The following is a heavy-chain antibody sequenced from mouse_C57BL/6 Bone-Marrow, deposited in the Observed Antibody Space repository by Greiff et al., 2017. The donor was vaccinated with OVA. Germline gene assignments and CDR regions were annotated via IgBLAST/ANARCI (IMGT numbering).Heavy chain of an antibody. Sequence: VHVKQSGPVLVKPGASVKMSCKASGYTFTDYYMNWVKQSHGKSLEWIGVINPYNGGTSYNEKFKGKATLTVDKSSSTAYMELNSLTSEDSAVYYCARRGQFAYWGQGTLVTVSA. CDR3: ARRGQFAY. CDR2: INPYNGGT. J-gene: IGHJ3*01. V-gene: IGHV1-19*01. CDR1: GYTFTDYY.